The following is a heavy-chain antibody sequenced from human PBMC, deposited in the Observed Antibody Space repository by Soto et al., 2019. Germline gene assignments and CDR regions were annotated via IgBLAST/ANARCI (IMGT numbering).Heavy chain of an antibody. CDR2: IYSGGST. CDR3: AGDRIPTGMDV. J-gene: IGHJ6*02. V-gene: IGHV3-66*01. Sequence: RQAPGKGLEWVSVIYSGGSTYYADSVKGRFTISRDNSKNTLYLQMNSLRAEDTAVYYCAGDRIPTGMDVWGQGTTVTVSS.